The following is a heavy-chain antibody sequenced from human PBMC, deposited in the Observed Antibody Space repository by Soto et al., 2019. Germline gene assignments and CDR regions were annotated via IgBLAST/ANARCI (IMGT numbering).Heavy chain of an antibody. Sequence: PSETLSLTCAVSGDSFSSDNYSWSWIRQPPGKGLEWIGYIYYSGSTYYNPSLKSRVTMSVDRSKNQFSLKLSSVTAADTAVYYCAREKYHYDTSGPWTSIDYWGQGTLVTVSS. V-gene: IGHV4-30-2*01. CDR1: GDSFSSDNYS. CDR2: IYYSGST. CDR3: AREKYHYDTSGPWTSIDY. J-gene: IGHJ4*02. D-gene: IGHD3-22*01.